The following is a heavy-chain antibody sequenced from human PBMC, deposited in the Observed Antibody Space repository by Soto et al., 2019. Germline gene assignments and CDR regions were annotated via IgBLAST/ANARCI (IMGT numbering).Heavy chain of an antibody. V-gene: IGHV3-21*05. Sequence: EVPLVESGGGLVKPGGSLRLSCAASGFTFSSYSMNWVRQAPGKGLEWVSYISSSSYYIYYSDSVKGRFTISRDNAKNALSLQMNSLRAEATSVYYCARPRQYSSSSSPDYWGPGTLGNFSS. D-gene: IGHD6-13*01. CDR3: ARPRQYSSSSSPDY. CDR2: ISSSSYYI. J-gene: IGHJ4*02. CDR1: GFTFSSYS.